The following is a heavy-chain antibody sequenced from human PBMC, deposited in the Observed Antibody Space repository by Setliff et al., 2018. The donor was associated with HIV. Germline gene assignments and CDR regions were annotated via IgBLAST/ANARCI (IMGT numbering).Heavy chain of an antibody. CDR1: GGSVSSSSYY. V-gene: IGHV4-39*01. CDR2: IYYSGDT. CDR3: ARMEATRPPRGLDY. D-gene: IGHD6-6*01. Sequence: SETLSLTCTVSGGSVSSSSYYWGWIRQPTGKGLEWIVTIYYSGDTQYNPSFKTRVIMSVDTSKNQFSLRLISVTAADTAVYYCARMEATRPPRGLDYWGPGTLVTVSS. J-gene: IGHJ4*02.